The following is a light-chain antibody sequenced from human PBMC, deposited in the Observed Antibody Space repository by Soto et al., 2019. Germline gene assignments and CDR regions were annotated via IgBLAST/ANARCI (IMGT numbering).Light chain of an antibody. CDR3: QSYDSSLSGYNYV. Sequence: QAVLRQPPSVSGAPGQRVTISCTGSSSNIGAGYDVHWYQQLPGTAPKLLIYGNSNRPSGVPDRFSGSKSGTSASLAITGLQAEDEADYYCQSYDSSLSGYNYVFGTGTKVTVL. CDR1: SSNIGAGYD. V-gene: IGLV1-40*01. J-gene: IGLJ1*01. CDR2: GNS.